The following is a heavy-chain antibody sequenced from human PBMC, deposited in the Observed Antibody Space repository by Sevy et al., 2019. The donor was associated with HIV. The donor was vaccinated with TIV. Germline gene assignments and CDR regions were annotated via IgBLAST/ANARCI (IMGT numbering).Heavy chain of an antibody. Sequence: GESLKISCLASGFTFNNYAMSWVRQAPGKGLEWVSLISGSGGNTYYADSVKGRCSISRDNSKNTLYLQVNSLRAEDTDVYYCAKDKGDSIIHYYYYGIDVWGQGATVTVSS. V-gene: IGHV3-23*01. CDR2: ISGSGGNT. D-gene: IGHD2-21*02. CDR1: GFTFNNYA. J-gene: IGHJ6*02. CDR3: AKDKGDSIIHYYYYGIDV.